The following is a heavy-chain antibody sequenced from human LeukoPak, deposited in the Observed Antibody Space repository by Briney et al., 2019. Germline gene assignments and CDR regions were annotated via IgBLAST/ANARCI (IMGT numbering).Heavy chain of an antibody. CDR2: FDPEDGET. Sequence: ASVKVSCKVSGYTLTELSMHWVRQAPGKGLEWMGGFDPEDGETIYAQKFQGRVTMTEDTSTDTAYMELSSLRSEDTAVYYCATADNWNPTGGYGMDVWGKETTVTVSS. CDR1: GYTLTELS. V-gene: IGHV1-24*01. CDR3: ATADNWNPTGGYGMDV. J-gene: IGHJ6*04. D-gene: IGHD1-1*01.